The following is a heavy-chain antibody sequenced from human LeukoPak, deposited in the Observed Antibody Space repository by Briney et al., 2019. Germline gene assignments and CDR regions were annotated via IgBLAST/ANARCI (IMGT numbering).Heavy chain of an antibody. V-gene: IGHV4-59*08. CDR1: GGSISDYY. CDR2: IYYTGST. D-gene: IGHD3-10*01. CDR3: ARKSARGGDFDY. J-gene: IGHJ4*02. Sequence: SETLSLTCTVSGGSISDYYWNWIRQPPGKGLEWIGNIYYTGSTNYNPSLRSRLTISVDRSKNQFSLKLSSVTATGSAIYYCARKSARGGDFDYWGQGTLVSVSS.